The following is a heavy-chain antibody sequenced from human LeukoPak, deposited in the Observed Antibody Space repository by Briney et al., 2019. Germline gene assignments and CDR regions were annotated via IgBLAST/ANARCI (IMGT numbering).Heavy chain of an antibody. CDR1: GFTFSSYW. CDR2: INSDGSST. CDR3: ARDDPAGTLNY. Sequence: GGSLRLSCAASGFTFSSYWMHWVRQAPGKGLVWVSRINSDGSSTNYADSVKGRFTISRDNAKNTLYLQVNSLRAGDTAVYYCARDDPAGTLNYWGQGTLVTVSS. D-gene: IGHD6-13*01. V-gene: IGHV3-74*01. J-gene: IGHJ4*02.